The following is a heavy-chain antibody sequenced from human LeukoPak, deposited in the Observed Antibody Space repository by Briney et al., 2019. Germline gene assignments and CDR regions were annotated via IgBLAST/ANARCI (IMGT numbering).Heavy chain of an antibody. J-gene: IGHJ4*02. CDR3: AREYKSLVAPDY. CDR2: ISSSSSYI. Sequence: PGGPLRLSCAASGFTFSSYSMNWVRQAPGKGLEWVSSISSSSSYIYYADSVKGRFTISRDNAKNSLYLQMNSLRAEDTAVYYCAREYKSLVAPDYWGQGTLVTVSS. D-gene: IGHD5-12*01. CDR1: GFTFSSYS. V-gene: IGHV3-21*01.